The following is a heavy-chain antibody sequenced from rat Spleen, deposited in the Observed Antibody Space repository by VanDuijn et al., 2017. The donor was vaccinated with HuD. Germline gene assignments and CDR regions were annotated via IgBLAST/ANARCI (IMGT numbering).Heavy chain of an antibody. CDR3: TRGTYFRH. Sequence: EVQLVESGEGLVQPGRSLKLSCTASGLSFSNYDMAWVRQAPTKGLEWVASISYEGSGTYYGDSVKGRFTISRDVAKSTLYLQMNNLRSEDTATYYCTRGTYFRHWGQGVMVTVSS. CDR2: ISYEGSGT. D-gene: IGHD4-6*01. CDR1: GLSFSNYD. V-gene: IGHV5-22*01. J-gene: IGHJ2*01.